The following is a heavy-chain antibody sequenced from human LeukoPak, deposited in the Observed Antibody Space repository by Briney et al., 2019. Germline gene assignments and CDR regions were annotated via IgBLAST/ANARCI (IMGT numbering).Heavy chain of an antibody. CDR2: INHSGST. CDR1: GGSFSVYY. D-gene: IGHD2-15*01. CDR3: AGIKGYCSGGSCYSGVDFDY. J-gene: IGHJ4*02. Sequence: PSETLSLTCAVCGGSFSVYYWSWIRQPPGKGLEWIGEINHSGSTNYNPSLKSRVTISVDTSKNQFSLKLSSVTAADTAVYYCAGIKGYCSGGSCYSGVDFDYWGQGTLVTVSS. V-gene: IGHV4-34*01.